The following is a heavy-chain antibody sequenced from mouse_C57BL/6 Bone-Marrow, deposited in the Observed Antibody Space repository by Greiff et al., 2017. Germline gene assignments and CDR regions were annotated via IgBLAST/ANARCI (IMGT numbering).Heavy chain of an antibody. CDR1: GFNFKDYY. CDR3: TTDGDWFAY. CDR2: IYPDNGAT. Sequence: VQLQQSGAELVRPGASVKLSCTASGFNFKDYYMHWVKQRPEQGLEWIGWIYPDNGATDYASKFQGKATITADTSSNTSYLQCSSLTSEDTAVYYCTTDGDWFAYWGQGTLVTVSA. V-gene: IGHV14-4*01. J-gene: IGHJ3*01.